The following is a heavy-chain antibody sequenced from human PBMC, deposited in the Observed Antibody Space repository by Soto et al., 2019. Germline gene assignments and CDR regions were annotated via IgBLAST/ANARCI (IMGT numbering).Heavy chain of an antibody. CDR3: ARDRTVVVVRGYDAFDI. CDR2: ISSSSSTI. Sequence: GGSLRLSCATSGFTFSSYSMNWVRQAPGKGLEWVSYISSSSSTIYYADSVKGRFTISRDNAKNSLYLQMNSLRDEDTAVYYCARDRTVVVVRGYDAFDIWGQGTLVTVSS. D-gene: IGHD3-22*01. J-gene: IGHJ3*02. V-gene: IGHV3-48*02. CDR1: GFTFSSYS.